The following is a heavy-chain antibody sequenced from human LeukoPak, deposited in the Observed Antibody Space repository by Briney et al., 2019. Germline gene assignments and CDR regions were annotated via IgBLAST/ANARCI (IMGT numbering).Heavy chain of an antibody. Sequence: SETLSLTCTVSGGSISSYYWTWIRQPAGKGLEWIGRIYSSGSTNYNPSLKSRVTMSVEMTKNQFSLKLSSVTAADSAVYYCAGDSLAVAPTLDYWGQGTLVTVSS. CDR1: GGSISSYY. D-gene: IGHD6-19*01. CDR2: IYSSGST. CDR3: AGDSLAVAPTLDY. V-gene: IGHV4-4*07. J-gene: IGHJ4*02.